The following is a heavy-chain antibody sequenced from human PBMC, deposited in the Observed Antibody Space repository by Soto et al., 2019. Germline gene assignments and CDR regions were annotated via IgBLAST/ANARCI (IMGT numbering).Heavy chain of an antibody. V-gene: IGHV4-59*12. J-gene: IGHJ5*02. CDR1: GDSLMSYD. CDR2: VYSSGST. CDR3: ARAKRSCTGGSCYLNWFDP. D-gene: IGHD2-15*01. Sequence: PSVTLSVTCTVAGDSLMSYDWNWLSKPPGKALEWIGYVYSSGSTNYNPSLKSRVTMSVDTSKNQFSLKLNSVTAVDTAVYYCARAKRSCTGGSCYLNWFDPWGQGTLVTVSS.